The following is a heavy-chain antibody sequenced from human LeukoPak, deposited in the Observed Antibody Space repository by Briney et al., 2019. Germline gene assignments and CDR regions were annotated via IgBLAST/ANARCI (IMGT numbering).Heavy chain of an antibody. V-gene: IGHV3-11*04. J-gene: IGHJ4*02. Sequence: GGSLRLSCAASGFTFSDYYMSWIRQAPGKGLEWVAYISGSGTTMYYAASVKGRFTISRDNAKNSVFLQMSSLRGDDSAIYFCVRDRFDYALDYWGLGVLVTVSP. CDR1: GFTFSDYY. CDR2: ISGSGTTM. CDR3: VRDRFDYALDY. D-gene: IGHD4-17*01.